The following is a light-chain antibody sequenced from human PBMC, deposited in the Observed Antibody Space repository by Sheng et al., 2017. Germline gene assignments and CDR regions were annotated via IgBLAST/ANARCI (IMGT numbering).Light chain of an antibody. J-gene: IGLJ2*01. CDR3: QLWDNVSEHVV. CDR1: NIGRKS. Sequence: YVLTQPPSVSVAPGQTARISCGGNNIGRKSVHWYQQKPGQAPVLVVYDDTARPSGIPERFSGSNSGNTATLTISRVEAGDEADYYCQLWDNVSEHVVFGGGTKLTVL. V-gene: IGLV3-21*02. CDR2: DDT.